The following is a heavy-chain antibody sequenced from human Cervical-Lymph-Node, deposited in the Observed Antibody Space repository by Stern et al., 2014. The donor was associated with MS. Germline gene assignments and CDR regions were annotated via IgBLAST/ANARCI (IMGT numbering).Heavy chain of an antibody. V-gene: IGHV1-69*01. CDR3: ARQDAVAGLDY. CDR1: GDTSKNDP. Sequence: QVQLVQSGAEVKKPGSSVKVSCKSSGDTSKNDPISWVRQAPGQGLEWMGGIIPVLVAPNYAQKSQGRVTITADGSTGTVYMEISSLRSEDTAVYYCARQDAVAGLDYWGQGTLVTVSS. J-gene: IGHJ4*02. CDR2: IIPVLVAP. D-gene: IGHD6-19*01.